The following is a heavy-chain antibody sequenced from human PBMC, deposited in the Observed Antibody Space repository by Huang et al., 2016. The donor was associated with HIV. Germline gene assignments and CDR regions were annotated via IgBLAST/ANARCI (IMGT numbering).Heavy chain of an antibody. J-gene: IGHJ5*02. Sequence: QVQLQESGPGPVKPSQTLSLTCTVSGDSIRRGGYLWSWIRQSPGKGLEWIGSIYYTGTTAYNPSLRSRVTMSVDTSKNQFSLRLTAVTAEDTAVYYCARDRITQCNGGRCYSDWSDPWGQGTLVIVSS. V-gene: IGHV4-30-4*01. D-gene: IGHD2-15*01. CDR1: GDSIRRGGYL. CDR3: ARDRITQCNGGRCYSDWSDP. CDR2: IYYTGTT.